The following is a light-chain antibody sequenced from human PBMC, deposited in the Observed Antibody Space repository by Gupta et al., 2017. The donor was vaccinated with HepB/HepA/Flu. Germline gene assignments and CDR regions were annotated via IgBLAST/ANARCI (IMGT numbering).Light chain of an antibody. CDR2: WAS. CDR1: QSVLYSSNNKNY. Sequence: DIVMTQSPDSLAVSLGESATINCKSSQSVLYSSNNKNYLAWYQQKPGQPPKLLICWASTRESGVPDRFSGRGSGTDFTLTISSRQAEDVAVCYCQQYYSTPITLGGGTKVGIK. CDR3: QQYYSTPIT. V-gene: IGKV4-1*01. J-gene: IGKJ4*01.